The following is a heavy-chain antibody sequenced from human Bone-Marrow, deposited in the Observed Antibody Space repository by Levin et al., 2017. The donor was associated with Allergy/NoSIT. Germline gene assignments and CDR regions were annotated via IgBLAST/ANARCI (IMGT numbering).Heavy chain of an antibody. CDR2: ITASGSYT. CDR1: GFTFSDYY. CDR3: ARVLPGTRGLDE. V-gene: IGHV3-11*06. D-gene: IGHD2-8*01. J-gene: IGHJ4*02. Sequence: GESLKISCAASGFTFSDYYMTWIRQAPGKGLEWVSYITASGSYTSNADSVQGRFTVSRDNAKNSLYLQMNSLRGDDTAVYYCARVLPGTRGLDEWGQGTLVTVSS.